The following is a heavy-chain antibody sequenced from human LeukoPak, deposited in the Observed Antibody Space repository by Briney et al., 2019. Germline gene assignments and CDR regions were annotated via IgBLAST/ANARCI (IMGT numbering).Heavy chain of an antibody. J-gene: IGHJ4*02. CDR3: ARAKHCSSTSCYRYFDY. V-gene: IGHV3-74*01. D-gene: IGHD2-2*01. Sequence: GGSLRLSCAASGFTFSSYWMHWVRQAPGKGLVWVSRINSDGSSTSYADSVKGRFTISRDNAKNTLYLQMNSLRAEDTAVYYCARAKHCSSTSCYRYFDYWGQGTLVTVSS. CDR2: INSDGSST. CDR1: GFTFSSYW.